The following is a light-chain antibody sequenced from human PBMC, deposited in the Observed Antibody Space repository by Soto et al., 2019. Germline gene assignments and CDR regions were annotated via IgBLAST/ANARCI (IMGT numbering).Light chain of an antibody. CDR2: AVS. CDR1: QGINSW. V-gene: IGKV1-12*01. Sequence: DIQMTQSPSSVSASVGDRVTITCRASQGINSWLTWYQQKPGKAPKVLIYAVSNLQRGVPSRYSRNGSRTAFTLAISSAQNEHLVIYYCQHDHRFHQITFGNGTRLAIK. CDR3: QHDHRFHQIT. J-gene: IGKJ5*01.